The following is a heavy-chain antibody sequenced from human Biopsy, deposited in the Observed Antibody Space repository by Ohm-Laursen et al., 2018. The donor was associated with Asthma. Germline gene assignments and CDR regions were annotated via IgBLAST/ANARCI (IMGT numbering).Heavy chain of an antibody. V-gene: IGHV4-31*03. CDR3: ARDLAGHCTSASCYGFDS. J-gene: IGHJ5*01. CDR1: GGSISSGAYF. D-gene: IGHD2-2*01. Sequence: TLSLTCSVSGGSISSGAYFWSWARQHPGKGLEWFGYINYSGTPYYNPSLKSRVTIAVETSKNQFSLTLTSVTAADTALYYCARDLAGHCTSASCYGFDSWGQGAQVTVSS. CDR2: INYSGTP.